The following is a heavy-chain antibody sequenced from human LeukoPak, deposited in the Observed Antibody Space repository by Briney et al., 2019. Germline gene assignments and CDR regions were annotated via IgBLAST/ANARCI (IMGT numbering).Heavy chain of an antibody. CDR1: GGSIGSYY. CDR3: ARGVAAAGTHFDY. V-gene: IGHV4-59*01. Sequence: SETLSLTCTVSGGSIGSYYCSWIRQPPGKGLEWIGYIYYDGSTNYNPSLKSRVTMSVDTSNNQFSLRLSSVTAADTAVYYCARGVAAAGTHFDYWGQGTLVTVSS. D-gene: IGHD6-13*01. J-gene: IGHJ4*02. CDR2: IYYDGST.